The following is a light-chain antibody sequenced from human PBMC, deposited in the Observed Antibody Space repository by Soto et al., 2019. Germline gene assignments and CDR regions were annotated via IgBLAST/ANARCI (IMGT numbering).Light chain of an antibody. CDR1: QTVNPG. CDR2: DAS. J-gene: IGKJ4*01. V-gene: IGKV1-5*01. CDR3: QQYNSYNPERWT. Sequence: IQMTQSPSTLSASVGESVTLTCMASQTVNPGFGWYQHKPGKAPKLLIYDASVLETGVPSRFSGFSSGTEFTLTISSLQPDDFATYFCQQYNSYNPERWTFGGGTKVDIK.